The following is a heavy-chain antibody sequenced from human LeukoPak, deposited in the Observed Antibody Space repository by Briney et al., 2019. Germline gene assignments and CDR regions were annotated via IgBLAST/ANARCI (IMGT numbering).Heavy chain of an antibody. D-gene: IGHD1-26*01. V-gene: IGHV3-21*01. Sequence: GGTLRLSCAASGFTFSSYSMNWVRQAPGKGLEWVSSISSSSSYIYYADSVKGRFTISRDNAKNSLYLQMNSLRAEDMAVYYCAREIEWELVDYWGQGTLVTVSS. CDR3: AREIEWELVDY. J-gene: IGHJ4*02. CDR2: ISSSSSYI. CDR1: GFTFSSYS.